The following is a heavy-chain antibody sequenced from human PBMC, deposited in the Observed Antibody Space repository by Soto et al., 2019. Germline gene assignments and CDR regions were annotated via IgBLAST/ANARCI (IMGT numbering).Heavy chain of an antibody. J-gene: IGHJ6*03. V-gene: IGHV3-64*01. CDR2: INNNGGST. CDR1: GFTFSSYA. CDR3: ARGRYSYGSEGGNYMDV. D-gene: IGHD3-10*01. Sequence: EVQLVESGGGLVQPGGSLRLSCAASGFTFSSYAMHWVRQPPGKGPEYVSAINNNGGSTYYANSVKGRFTISRDNSKNTLYLQMGSLRAEDMAMYYCARGRYSYGSEGGNYMDVWGKGTTVTVSS.